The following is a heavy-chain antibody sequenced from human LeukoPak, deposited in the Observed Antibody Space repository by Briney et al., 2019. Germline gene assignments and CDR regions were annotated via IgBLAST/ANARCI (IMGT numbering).Heavy chain of an antibody. CDR2: IKQDGSEK. CDR3: ARGGELLWFGELPGIGY. J-gene: IGHJ4*02. CDR1: GFTFSSYW. D-gene: IGHD3-10*01. V-gene: IGHV3-7*01. Sequence: PGGSLRLSCAASGFTFSSYWMSWVRQAPGKGLEWVANIKQDGSEKYYVDSVKGRFTISRDNAKNSLYLQRNSLRAEDTAVYYCARGGELLWFGELPGIGYWGQGTLVTVSS.